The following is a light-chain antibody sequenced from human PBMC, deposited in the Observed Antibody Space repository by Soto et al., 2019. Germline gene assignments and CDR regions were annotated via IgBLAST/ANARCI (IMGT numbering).Light chain of an antibody. CDR2: AVS. V-gene: IGLV2-14*03. CDR3: NSYTSSGTGV. J-gene: IGLJ1*01. Sequence: QSALTQPASVAGSPGQSITLSCTGTRSDVGGYNYVSWYQHHPGKAPKLMIYAVSNRPSGVSNRLPGSKSCNTASLTICGLQPEDEADYYCNSYTSSGTGVFGTGTKVTVL. CDR1: RSDVGGYNY.